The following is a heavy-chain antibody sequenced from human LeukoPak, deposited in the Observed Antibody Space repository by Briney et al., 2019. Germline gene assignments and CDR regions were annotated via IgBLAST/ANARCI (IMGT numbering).Heavy chain of an antibody. CDR2: INPNSGGT. CDR1: EYTFIGYY. CDR3: ARAQYGSGWNRFQH. V-gene: IGHV1-2*02. Sequence: ASVTVSCRASEYTFIGYYLHWVRQAPGQGLEWMGWINPNSGGTNYAQKFQGRVTMTRDTSISTAYMELSRLRSDDTAVYYCARAQYGSGWNRFQHWGQGTLVTVSS. D-gene: IGHD6-19*01. J-gene: IGHJ1*01.